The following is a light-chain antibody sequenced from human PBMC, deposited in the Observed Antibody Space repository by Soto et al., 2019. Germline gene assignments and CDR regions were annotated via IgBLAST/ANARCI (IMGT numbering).Light chain of an antibody. CDR1: QAISNY. V-gene: IGKV1-27*01. CDR2: AAS. Sequence: DIQMTQSPSSLSASVGDRVTITCRASQAISNYLAWYQQKPGKAPTLLTHAASTLQSGVSSRFSGSGSGTDFTLTIGSLQPEDVATYYCQKYNSVPLTFGGGTKVEIK. CDR3: QKYNSVPLT. J-gene: IGKJ4*01.